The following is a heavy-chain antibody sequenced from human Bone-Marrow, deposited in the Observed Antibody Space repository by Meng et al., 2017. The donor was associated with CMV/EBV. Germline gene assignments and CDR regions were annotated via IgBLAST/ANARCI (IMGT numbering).Heavy chain of an antibody. V-gene: IGHV3-30*04. CDR1: GFTFSSYS. Sequence: CAASGFTFSSYSMHWVRQAPGKGLEWVAVISYDGSNKYYADSVKGRFTISRDNSKNTLYLQMNSLRAEDTAVYYCARLRVGDGYVDYWGQGTLVTVSS. J-gene: IGHJ4*02. CDR3: ARLRVGDGYVDY. CDR2: ISYDGSNK. D-gene: IGHD3-10*01.